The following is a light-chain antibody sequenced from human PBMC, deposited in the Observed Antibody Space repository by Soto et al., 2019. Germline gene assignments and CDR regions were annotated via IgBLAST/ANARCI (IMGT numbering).Light chain of an antibody. CDR3: QQYVNSLYT. Sequence: EIVVTQSPGTLALSPGARATLSCRASQSISSSYLAWDQQKPGQAPRHLIYGASSKGTGIPDRFSGSGSGTDFTLTISRLEPEDFAVYYCQQYVNSLYTFGQGTKLEL. V-gene: IGKV3-20*01. J-gene: IGKJ2*01. CDR1: QSISSSY. CDR2: GAS.